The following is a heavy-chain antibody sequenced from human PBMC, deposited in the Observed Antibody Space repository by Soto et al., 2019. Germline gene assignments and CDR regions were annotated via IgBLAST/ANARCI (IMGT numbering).Heavy chain of an antibody. CDR3: AKDLAAGGVPLYGMDV. J-gene: IGHJ6*02. Sequence: QVQLVESGGGVVQPGRSLRLSCAASGFTFSSYGMHWVRQAPGKGLEWVAVISYDGSNKYYADSVKGRFTISRDNSTNTLYKQMHSLRAEDTAVYYCAKDLAAGGVPLYGMDVWGQGTTVTVSS. CDR1: GFTFSSYG. D-gene: IGHD6-13*01. CDR2: ISYDGSNK. V-gene: IGHV3-30*18.